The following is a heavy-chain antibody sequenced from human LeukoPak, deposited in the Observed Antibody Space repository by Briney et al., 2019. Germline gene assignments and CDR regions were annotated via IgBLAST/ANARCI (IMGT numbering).Heavy chain of an antibody. Sequence: ASVKVSCKASGYTFTSYYMHWVRQAPGQGLEWMGIINPSGGSTSYAQKFQGRVTMTRDTSTSTVYMELSSLRSEDTAVYYCALAVAGTTDWFDPWGQGTLVTVSS. CDR2: INPSGGST. D-gene: IGHD6-19*01. J-gene: IGHJ5*02. V-gene: IGHV1-46*01. CDR1: GYTFTSYY. CDR3: ALAVAGTTDWFDP.